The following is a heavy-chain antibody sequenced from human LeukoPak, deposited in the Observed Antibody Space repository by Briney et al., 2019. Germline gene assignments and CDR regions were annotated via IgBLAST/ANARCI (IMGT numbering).Heavy chain of an antibody. CDR2: IYYSGST. CDR1: GGSISSYY. Sequence: SETLSLTCTVSGGSISSYYWSWIRQPPGKGLGWIGDIYYSGSTNYNPSLKSRVTISVDTSKNQFSLKLSSVTAADTAVYYCARRGGRIFDYWGQGTLVTVSS. D-gene: IGHD2-15*01. CDR3: ARRGGRIFDY. V-gene: IGHV4-59*13. J-gene: IGHJ4*02.